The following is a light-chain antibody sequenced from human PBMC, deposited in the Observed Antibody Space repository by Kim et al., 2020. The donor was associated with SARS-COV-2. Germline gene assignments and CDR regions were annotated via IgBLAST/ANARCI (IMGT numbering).Light chain of an antibody. J-gene: IGKJ1*01. CDR3: QQYNNWPPWT. CDR1: QSVSSN. V-gene: IGKV3-15*01. CDR2: GAS. Sequence: SPGEETTLSGRASQSVSSNLAWYQQKPGQAPTLLIYGASTRATGIPARFSGSGSGTEFTLTISSLQSEDFAVYYCQQYNNWPPWTFGQGTKVEIK.